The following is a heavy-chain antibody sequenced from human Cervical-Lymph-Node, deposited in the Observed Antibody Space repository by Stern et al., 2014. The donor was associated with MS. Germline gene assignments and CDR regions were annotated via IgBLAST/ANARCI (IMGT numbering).Heavy chain of an antibody. Sequence: VHLVESGAEVKKPGASVKVSCKASGYTFHSSGINWVRQAPGQGLEWMGRINTYTGNTNYAQNLQGRVTMTTDTSTSTVHMELRSLRSDDTAVYYCARAGHWGNYFDFWGQGTLVTVSS. CDR2: INTYTGNT. V-gene: IGHV1-18*01. J-gene: IGHJ4*02. CDR1: GYTFHSSG. D-gene: IGHD7-27*01. CDR3: ARAGHWGNYFDF.